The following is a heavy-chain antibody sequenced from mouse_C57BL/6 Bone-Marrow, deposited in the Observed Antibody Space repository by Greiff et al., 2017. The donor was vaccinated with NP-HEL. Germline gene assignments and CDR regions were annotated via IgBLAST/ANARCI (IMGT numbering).Heavy chain of an antibody. CDR2: IDPENGDT. CDR3: TTNSNYVFDY. Sequence: EVQLQQSGAELVRPGASVKLSCTASGFNIKDDYMHWVKQRPEQGLEWIGWIDPENGDTEYASKFQGKATITADTSSNTAYLQLSRLTSEDTAVYYCTTNSNYVFDYWGQGTTLTVSS. J-gene: IGHJ2*01. D-gene: IGHD2-5*01. V-gene: IGHV14-4*01. CDR1: GFNIKDDY.